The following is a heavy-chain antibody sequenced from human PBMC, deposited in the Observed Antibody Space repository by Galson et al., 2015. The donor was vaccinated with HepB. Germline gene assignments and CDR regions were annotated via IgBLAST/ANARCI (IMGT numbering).Heavy chain of an antibody. CDR2: IDWDDDK. Sequence: PALVKPTQTLTLTCTFSGFSLSTSGMCVSWIRQPPGTALEWLARIDWDDDKYYTTSLKTRLTISKDTSKSQVVLTMTNMDPVDTATYYCARQSSYGSGTELFDYWGQGTLVTVSS. V-gene: IGHV2-70*11. D-gene: IGHD3-10*01. CDR3: ARQSSYGSGTELFDY. CDR1: GFSLSTSGMC. J-gene: IGHJ4*02.